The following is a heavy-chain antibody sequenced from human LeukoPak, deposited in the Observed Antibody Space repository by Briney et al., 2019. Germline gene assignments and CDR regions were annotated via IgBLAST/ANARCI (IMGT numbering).Heavy chain of an antibody. V-gene: IGHV3-21*01. J-gene: IGHJ6*02. Sequence: GGSLRLSCAASGFTFSSYSMNWVRQAPGKGLEWVSSISSSSSYIYYADSVKGRFTISRDNAKNSLYLQMNSLRAEDTAVYYCAREECSSTSCFVPRENYYYYYGMDVWGQGTTVTVSS. CDR3: AREECSSTSCFVPRENYYYYYGMDV. CDR2: ISSSSSYI. D-gene: IGHD2-2*01. CDR1: GFTFSSYS.